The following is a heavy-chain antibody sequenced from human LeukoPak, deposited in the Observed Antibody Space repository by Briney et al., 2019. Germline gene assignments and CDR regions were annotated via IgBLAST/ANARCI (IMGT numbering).Heavy chain of an antibody. CDR1: GYTFTGYY. J-gene: IGHJ6*02. CDR3: ARDMEYCSGGSCPENRVYYYYGMDV. CDR2: INPNSGGT. Sequence: ASVKVSCKASGYTFTGYYMHWVRQAPGQGLEWMGWINPNSGGTNYAQKFQGRVTMTRDTSISTAYMELSRLRSDDTAVYYCARDMEYCSGGSCPENRVYYYYGMDVWGQGTTVTVSS. D-gene: IGHD2-15*01. V-gene: IGHV1-2*02.